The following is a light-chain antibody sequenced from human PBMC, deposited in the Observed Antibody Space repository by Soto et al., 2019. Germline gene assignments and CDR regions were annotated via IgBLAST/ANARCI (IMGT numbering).Light chain of an antibody. CDR3: QQYNSYWP. CDR2: KAS. Sequence: DIQMTQTTSTLSASVGDRVTITCRASQNINTWVAWYQQKPGKAPKLLIYKASSLESGVPSRFSGSGSGTEFTLTISSLQPDDFATYYCQQYNSYWPFGQGTKVAI. V-gene: IGKV1-5*03. J-gene: IGKJ1*01. CDR1: QNINTW.